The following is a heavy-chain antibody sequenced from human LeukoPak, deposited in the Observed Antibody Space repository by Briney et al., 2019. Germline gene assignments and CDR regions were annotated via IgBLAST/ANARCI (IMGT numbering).Heavy chain of an antibody. CDR2: IYYSGST. CDR3: ASPYYYDSSGYSSPPDY. V-gene: IGHV4-59*08. D-gene: IGHD3-22*01. CDR1: GGSISSYY. J-gene: IGHJ4*02. Sequence: SETLSLTCTVSGGSISSYYWSWIRQPPGKGLEWIGYIYYSGSTNYNPSLKSRVTISVDTSKNQFSLKLSSVTAADTAVYYCASPYYYDSSGYSSPPDYWGQGTLVTVSS.